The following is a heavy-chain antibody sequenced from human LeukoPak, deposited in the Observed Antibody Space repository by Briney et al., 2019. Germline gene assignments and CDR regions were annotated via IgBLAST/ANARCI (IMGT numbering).Heavy chain of an antibody. CDR3: ARSLRRYFDWLLKRHYYYYG. Sequence: ASVTVSCKASGYTFTGYDINWVRQATGQGLEWMGWMNPNSGNTGYAQKFQGRVTMTRNSSISTAYMELSSLRAEDTAVYYCARSLRRYFDWLLKRHYYYYG. CDR1: GYTFTGYD. CDR2: MNPNSGNT. J-gene: IGHJ6*01. V-gene: IGHV1-8*01. D-gene: IGHD3-9*01.